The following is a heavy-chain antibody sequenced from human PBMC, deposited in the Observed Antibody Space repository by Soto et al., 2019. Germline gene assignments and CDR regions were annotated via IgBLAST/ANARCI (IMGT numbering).Heavy chain of an antibody. CDR3: AKGLLXSSYCSGGSCYYYGMDV. CDR1: GFTFSSYA. D-gene: IGHD2-15*01. Sequence: PGGSLRLSCAASGFTFSSYAMSWVRQAPGKGLEWVSAISGSGGSTYYADSVKGRFTISRDNSKNTLYLQMNSLGAEDTAVYYCAKGLLXSSYCSGGSCYYYGMDVWGQGTTVTVSS. CDR2: ISGSGGST. J-gene: IGHJ6*02. V-gene: IGHV3-23*01.